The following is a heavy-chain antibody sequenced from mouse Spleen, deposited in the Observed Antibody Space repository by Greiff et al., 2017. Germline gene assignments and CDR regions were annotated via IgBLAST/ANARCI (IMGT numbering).Heavy chain of an antibody. CDR3: TRSPGIGYFDV. J-gene: IGHJ1*01. Sequence: VQLQQSGTVLARPGASVKMSCKASGYTFTSYWMHWVKQRPGQGLEWIGAIYPGNSDTSYNQKFKGKAKLTAVTSTSTAYMELSSLTNEDSAVYYCTRSPGIGYFDVWGAGTTVTVSS. CDR1: GYTFTSYW. V-gene: IGHV1-5*01. CDR2: IYPGNSDT.